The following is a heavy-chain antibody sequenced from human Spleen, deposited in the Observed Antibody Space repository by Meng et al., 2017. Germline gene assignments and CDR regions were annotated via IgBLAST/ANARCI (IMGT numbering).Heavy chain of an antibody. D-gene: IGHD5-12*01. J-gene: IGHJ4*02. CDR3: ARTVPPYSGYGEFDY. Sequence: SETLSLTCTVSGGSISSGSYDWGWIRQPPGKGLEWIGTIYYSGNTYYNPSLKSRVTISIDTSKNQFSLKVTSVTAADTAVYYCARTVPPYSGYGEFDYWGQGTLVTVSS. CDR2: IYYSGNT. CDR1: GGSISSGSYD. V-gene: IGHV4-39*07.